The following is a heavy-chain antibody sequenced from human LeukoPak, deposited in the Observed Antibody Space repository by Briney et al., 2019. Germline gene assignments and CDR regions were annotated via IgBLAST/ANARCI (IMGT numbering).Heavy chain of an antibody. J-gene: IGHJ5*02. CDR1: GFTFSTYA. D-gene: IGHD3-10*01. Sequence: PGGSLRLSCAASGFTFSTYAMSWVRQAPGKGLEWVSAISGSGGSTYYADSLKGRFTISRDNSKNTLYLQMNSLRAEDTAVYYCAKDQQTIYGSGSWFDPWGQGTLVTVSS. CDR3: AKDQQTIYGSGSWFDP. V-gene: IGHV3-23*01. CDR2: ISGSGGST.